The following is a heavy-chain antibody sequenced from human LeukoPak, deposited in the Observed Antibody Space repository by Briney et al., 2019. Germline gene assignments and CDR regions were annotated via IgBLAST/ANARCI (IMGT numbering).Heavy chain of an antibody. Sequence: SETMSLTCTVSGGSISRSTYYWGWIRQPPGKGLEWIGSIYYSGSTYYKPSLKSRVTISVDTSKNQFSLKLSSVTAADTAVYNCARDDRGYTYGRHGYYFDYWGQGTLVTVSS. D-gene: IGHD5-18*01. V-gene: IGHV4-39*07. J-gene: IGHJ4*02. CDR3: ARDDRGYTYGRHGYYFDY. CDR2: IYYSGST. CDR1: GGSISRSTYY.